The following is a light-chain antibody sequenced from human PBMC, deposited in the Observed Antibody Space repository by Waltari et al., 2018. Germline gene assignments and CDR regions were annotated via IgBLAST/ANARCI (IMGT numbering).Light chain of an antibody. V-gene: IGLV1-40*01. J-gene: IGLJ2*01. Sequence: QSVLTQPPSVSGAPGQRVTISCTGSSSNIGAGYDVHWYQQLPGTAPKLLIYKKNNRPSGVPDRFSGSKSGTSASLAITGLQAEDEADYYCQSYDSSLSGSVFGGGTKLTVL. CDR1: SSNIGAGYD. CDR2: KKN. CDR3: QSYDSSLSGSV.